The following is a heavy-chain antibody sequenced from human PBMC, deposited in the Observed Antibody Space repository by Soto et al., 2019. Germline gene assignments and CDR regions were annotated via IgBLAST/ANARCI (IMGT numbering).Heavy chain of an antibody. D-gene: IGHD3-10*01. J-gene: IGHJ5*02. Sequence: SQTLSVTYAVSGYSISSSNWWGWIRQPPGKGLEWIGYIYYSGTTYYNPSLKSRVTMSVDTSKNQFSLKLTSVTAVDTAMYYCARLEATRTTWFAGPYNWFDPWGEGTLVTVSS. V-gene: IGHV4-28*01. CDR3: ARLEATRTTWFAGPYNWFDP. CDR1: GYSISSSNW. CDR2: IYYSGTT.